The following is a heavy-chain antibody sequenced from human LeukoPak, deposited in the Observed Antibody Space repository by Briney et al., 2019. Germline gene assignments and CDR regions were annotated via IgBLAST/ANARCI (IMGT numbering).Heavy chain of an antibody. CDR1: GGSFSGYY. CDR2: INHSGST. D-gene: IGHD3-22*01. CDR3: ARGLRRSNYYDSSRGAFDI. V-gene: IGHV4-34*01. J-gene: IGHJ3*02. Sequence: SETLSLTCAVYGGSFSGYYWSWIRQPPGKGLEWIGEINHSGSTNYNPSLKSRVTISVDTSKNQFSLKLSSVTAADTAVYYCARGLRRSNYYDSSRGAFDIWGQGTMVTVSS.